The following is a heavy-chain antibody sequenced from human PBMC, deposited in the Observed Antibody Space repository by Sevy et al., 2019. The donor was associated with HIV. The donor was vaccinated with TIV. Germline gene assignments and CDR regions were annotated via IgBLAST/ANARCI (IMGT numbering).Heavy chain of an antibody. CDR1: GYTFTGYY. CDR2: INPNSGGT. CDR3: AREGSDVVVPAAILDDWFDP. V-gene: IGHV1-2*02. Sequence: ASVKVSCKASGYTFTGYYMHWVRQAPGQGLEWMGWINPNSGGTNYAQKFQGRVTMTRDTSISTAYMELSRLRSDDTAVYYCAREGSDVVVPAAILDDWFDPGAREPWSPSPQ. D-gene: IGHD2-2*02. J-gene: IGHJ5*02.